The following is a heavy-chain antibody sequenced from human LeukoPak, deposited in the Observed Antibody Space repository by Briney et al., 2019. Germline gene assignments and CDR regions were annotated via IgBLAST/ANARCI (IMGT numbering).Heavy chain of an antibody. CDR3: ARDIGYHTFDY. CDR1: RFTLSSYA. D-gene: IGHD5-12*01. Sequence: GGSLRLSCAASRFTLSSYAIHWVRQPPGKGREWVAHIKEDGSDKKYVDSVMGRFTISIDNPKNSLYLQMNSLRAEDTAVYYCARDIGYHTFDYWGQGGLVTVSS. J-gene: IGHJ4*02. CDR2: IKEDGSDK. V-gene: IGHV3-7*05.